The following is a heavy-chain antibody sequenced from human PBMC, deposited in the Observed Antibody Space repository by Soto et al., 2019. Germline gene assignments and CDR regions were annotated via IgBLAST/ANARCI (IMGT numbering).Heavy chain of an antibody. D-gene: IGHD2-15*01. V-gene: IGHV3-23*01. CDR2: ISGSDGGA. CDR3: ARGSKDSYPGSRIFDF. J-gene: IGHJ4*02. CDR1: ELSSSNHA. Sequence: GGSLRLSCAASELSSSNHAMTWVRQAPGKGLEWVSGISGSDGGAYYADSVKGRFTISRDNSKNTLYLQMSSLRAEDSAVYYCARGSKDSYPGSRIFDFWGRGTLVTVSS.